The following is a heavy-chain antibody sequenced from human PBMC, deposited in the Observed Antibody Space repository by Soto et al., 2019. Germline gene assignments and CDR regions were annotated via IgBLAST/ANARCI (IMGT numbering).Heavy chain of an antibody. Sequence: QVQLVESGGGEVQPGRSLRLSCAASGFTFNTYGMHWVRQAPGKGLEWVAVIWYDGSNKYYADSVKGRFTISRDNSKNTLYMEMNSLRAEDTAVYHCARGVYSAGWTYGMDVWGQGTTVTVS. J-gene: IGHJ6*02. V-gene: IGHV3-33*01. CDR3: ARGVYSAGWTYGMDV. D-gene: IGHD6-19*01. CDR1: GFTFNTYG. CDR2: IWYDGSNK.